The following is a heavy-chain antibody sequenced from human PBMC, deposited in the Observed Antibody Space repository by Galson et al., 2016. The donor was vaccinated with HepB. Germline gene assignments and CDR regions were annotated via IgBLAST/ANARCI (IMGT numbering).Heavy chain of an antibody. CDR1: GFTFSSSS. D-gene: IGHD2-15*01. J-gene: IGHJ6*02. Sequence: SLRLSCAASGFTFSSSSMSWVRQAPGKGLEWVSTISSSGGSTYFADSVKGRFTISRDNSKNTLYLQMNSLRAEDTAVHYCAKVLGAGYCGGGSCAMDVWGQGTPVTVSS. V-gene: IGHV3-23*01. CDR3: AKVLGAGYCGGGSCAMDV. CDR2: ISSSGGST.